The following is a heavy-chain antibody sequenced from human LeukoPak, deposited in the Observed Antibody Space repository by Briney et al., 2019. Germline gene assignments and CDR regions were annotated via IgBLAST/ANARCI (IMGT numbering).Heavy chain of an antibody. Sequence: SETLSLTCAVYGGSFSGYYCSWIRQPPGKGLEWIGEINHSGSTNYNPSLKSRVTISVDTSKNQFSLKLSSVTAADTAVYYCARVTPGIAARPFDYWGQGTLVTVSS. CDR1: GGSFSGYY. D-gene: IGHD6-6*01. CDR3: ARVTPGIAARPFDY. CDR2: INHSGST. V-gene: IGHV4-34*01. J-gene: IGHJ4*02.